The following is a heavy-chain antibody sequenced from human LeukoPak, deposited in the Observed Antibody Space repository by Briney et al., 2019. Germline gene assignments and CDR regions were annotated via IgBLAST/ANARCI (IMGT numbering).Heavy chain of an antibody. V-gene: IGHV4-34*01. CDR3: AGYSATMVRGVIDY. J-gene: IGHJ4*02. CDR2: INHSGST. CDR1: GGSFSGYY. D-gene: IGHD3-10*01. Sequence: SETLSLTCAVYGGSFSGYYWSWIRQPPGKGLEWIGEINHSGSTNYNPSLKSRVTISVDTPKNQFSLKLSSVTAADTAVYYCAGYSATMVRGVIDYWGQGTLVTVSS.